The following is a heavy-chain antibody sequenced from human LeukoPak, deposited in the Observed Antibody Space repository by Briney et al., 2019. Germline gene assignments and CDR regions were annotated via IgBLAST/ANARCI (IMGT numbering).Heavy chain of an antibody. CDR3: ARFPLSRGRIAAAGRGNYYYMDV. CDR1: GYTFTGYY. CDR2: INPNSGGT. V-gene: IGHV1-2*02. J-gene: IGHJ6*03. D-gene: IGHD6-13*01. Sequence: ASVKVSCKASGYTFTGYYMHWVRQAPGQGLEWMGWINPNSGGTNYAQKFQGRVTMTRDTSISTAYMELSRLRSDDTAVYYCARFPLSRGRIAAAGRGNYYYMDVWGEGTTVTVSS.